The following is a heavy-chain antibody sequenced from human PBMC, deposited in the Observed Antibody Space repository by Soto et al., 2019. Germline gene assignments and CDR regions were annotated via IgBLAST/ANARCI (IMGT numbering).Heavy chain of an antibody. CDR3: ARDRCTNGVCYAPSDY. D-gene: IGHD2-8*01. Sequence: GGSLRLSCATSGFTFITYAMHWVRQAPGKGLEYVPAISSNGRSTYYANSVKGRFTISRDNSKNTLYLQMDSLRAEDMAVYYCARDRCTNGVCYAPSDYWGQGTLVTVSS. CDR1: GFTFITYA. CDR2: ISSNGRST. V-gene: IGHV3-64*01. J-gene: IGHJ4*02.